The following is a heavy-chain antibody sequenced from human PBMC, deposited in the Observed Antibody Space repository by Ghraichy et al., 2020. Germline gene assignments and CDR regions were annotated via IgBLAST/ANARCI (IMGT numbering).Heavy chain of an antibody. CDR3: AIRGGAYYYDSSGYYPFDY. V-gene: IGHV5-51*01. Sequence: GESLNISCKGSGYSFTSYWIGWVRQMPGKGLEWMGIIYPGDSDTRYSPSFQGQVTISADKSISTAYLQWSSLKASDTAMYYCAIRGGAYYYDSSGYYPFDYWGQGTLVTVSS. D-gene: IGHD3-22*01. CDR2: IYPGDSDT. CDR1: GYSFTSYW. J-gene: IGHJ4*02.